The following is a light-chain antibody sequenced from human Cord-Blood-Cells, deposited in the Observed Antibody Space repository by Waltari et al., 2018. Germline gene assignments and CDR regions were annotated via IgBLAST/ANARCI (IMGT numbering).Light chain of an antibody. CDR3: QQSYSTPPT. Sequence: DIQMPQSPYSLSASVGDTVTITCRPSQSISSYLNWSLQKPGKAPKLLIYAASSLQSGVPSRFSGSGSGTDFTLTISSLQPEDFATYYCQQSYSTPPTFGQGTKVEIK. CDR2: AAS. J-gene: IGKJ1*01. CDR1: QSISSY. V-gene: IGKV1-39*01.